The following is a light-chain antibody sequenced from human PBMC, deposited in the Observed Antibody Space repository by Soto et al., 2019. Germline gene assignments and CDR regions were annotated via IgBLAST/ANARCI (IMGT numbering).Light chain of an antibody. V-gene: IGKV3-11*01. Sequence: EIVLTQSPATLSLSPGERATLSCRASQSVCNYLAWYQQKPGQPPTLLIYDASNRPTGSPARFSGSGSGTDFTLTISSLESEDFAVYYCQQRSNWPLTFGGGTKVEI. CDR1: QSVCNY. CDR3: QQRSNWPLT. CDR2: DAS. J-gene: IGKJ4*01.